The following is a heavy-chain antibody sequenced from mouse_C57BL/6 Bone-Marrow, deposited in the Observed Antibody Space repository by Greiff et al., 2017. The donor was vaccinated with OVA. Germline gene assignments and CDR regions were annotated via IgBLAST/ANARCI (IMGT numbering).Heavy chain of an antibody. V-gene: IGHV1-64*01. CDR1: GYTFTSSW. D-gene: IGHD1-1*01. CDR2: IHPNSGST. Sequence: QVQLQQPGAELVKPGASVKLSCKASGYTFTSSWMHWVKQRPGQGLEWIGMIHPNSGSTNYNEKFKSKATLTVDKSSSTAYMQLSSLTSEDSAVYYCANYGSRREFDYWGQGTTLTVSS. CDR3: ANYGSRREFDY. J-gene: IGHJ2*01.